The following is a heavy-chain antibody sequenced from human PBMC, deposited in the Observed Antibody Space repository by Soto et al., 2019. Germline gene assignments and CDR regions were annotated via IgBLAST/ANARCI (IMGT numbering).Heavy chain of an antibody. D-gene: IGHD6-13*01. V-gene: IGHV4-59*01. CDR3: AGSSWLTFSFDP. Sequence: PSETLSLTCTVSGGSINSYYWTLIRQPPGKGLEWLGYIYYTGSTFYNPSLRSRVTMSLDTSRNHFSLRLSSVTAADTAMYYCAGSSWLTFSFDPWGQGTLVTVSS. CDR2: IYYTGST. CDR1: GGSINSYY. J-gene: IGHJ5*02.